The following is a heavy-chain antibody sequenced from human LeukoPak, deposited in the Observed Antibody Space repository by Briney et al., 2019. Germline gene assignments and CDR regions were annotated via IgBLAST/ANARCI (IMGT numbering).Heavy chain of an antibody. Sequence: PSETLSLTCTVSGGSISSYYWSWIRQPPGKGLEWIGYIYYSGSTYYNPSLKSRVAISVDTSKNQFSLKLRFVTAADTAVYFCASPGVGASSSDFDYWGQGTLVTVSS. CDR1: GGSISSYY. CDR3: ASPGVGASSSDFDY. J-gene: IGHJ4*02. V-gene: IGHV4-59*08. CDR2: IYYSGST. D-gene: IGHD1-26*01.